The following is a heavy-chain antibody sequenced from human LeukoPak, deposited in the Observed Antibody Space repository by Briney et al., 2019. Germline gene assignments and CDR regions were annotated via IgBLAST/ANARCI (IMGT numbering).Heavy chain of an antibody. V-gene: IGHV4-59*01. J-gene: IGHJ4*02. CDR2: IYYSGST. CDR1: GGSISNYY. Sequence: SETLSLTCTVSGGSISNYYCSWIRQPPGKGLEYIGFIYYSGSTKYNPSLKSRVTISIDMSKNQFSLKLSPVTAADTAVYYCARISDRGYDFDYWGQGTLVTVSS. CDR3: ARISDRGYDFDY. D-gene: IGHD5-12*01.